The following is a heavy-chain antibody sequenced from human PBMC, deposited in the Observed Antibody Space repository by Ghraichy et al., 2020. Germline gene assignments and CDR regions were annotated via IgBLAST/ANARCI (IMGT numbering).Heavy chain of an antibody. V-gene: IGHV3-74*01. CDR2: IKSDGSST. J-gene: IGHJ4*02. CDR3: ARASDILTGYYGLFDY. Sequence: GGSLRLSCAASGFTFSSYWMHWVRQAPGKGLVWVSRIKSDGSSTNYADSVKGRFTISRDNAKNTLYLQMNSLRAEDTAVYYCARASDILTGYYGLFDYWGQGTLVTVSS. CDR1: GFTFSSYW. D-gene: IGHD3-9*01.